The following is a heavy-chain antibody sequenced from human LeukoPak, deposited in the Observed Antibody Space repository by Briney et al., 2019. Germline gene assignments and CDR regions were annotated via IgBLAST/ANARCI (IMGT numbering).Heavy chain of an antibody. CDR2: INAGNGNT. CDR1: GYTFTSYA. CDR3: ARAVGSRYYDSSGYYSPIDY. J-gene: IGHJ4*02. D-gene: IGHD3-22*01. V-gene: IGHV1-3*01. Sequence: ASVTVSCKASGYTFTSYAMHWVRQAPGQRLEWMGWINAGNGNTKYSQKFQGRVTITRDTSASTAYMELSSLRSEDTAVYYCARAVGSRYYDSSGYYSPIDYWGQGTLVTVSS.